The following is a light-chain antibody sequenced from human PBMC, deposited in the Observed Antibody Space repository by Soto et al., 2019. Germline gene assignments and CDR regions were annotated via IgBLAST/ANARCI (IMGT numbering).Light chain of an antibody. CDR2: YMS. Sequence: IVLTQALATLSSSPGETAILSCRASQYVGSRLAWYQHKPGQAPRLLIYYMSKRATGIPARFSGSGSGTDFTLTISSLAPDDFAIYYCHQRQSWPRTFGQGTKVDI. CDR1: QYVGSR. CDR3: HQRQSWPRT. V-gene: IGKV3-11*01. J-gene: IGKJ1*01.